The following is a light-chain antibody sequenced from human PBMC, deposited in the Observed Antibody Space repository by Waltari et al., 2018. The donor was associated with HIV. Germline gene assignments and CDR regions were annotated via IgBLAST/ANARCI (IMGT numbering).Light chain of an antibody. CDR1: SSDVGGYNY. V-gene: IGLV2-14*03. CDR2: DVS. Sequence: PGQSITISCTGTSSDVGGYNYVSWYQQHPGKAPKLMIYDVSNRPSGVSNRFSGSKSGNTASLTISGLQAEDEADYYCSSYTSSSTYVFGTGTKVTVL. J-gene: IGLJ1*01. CDR3: SSYTSSSTYV.